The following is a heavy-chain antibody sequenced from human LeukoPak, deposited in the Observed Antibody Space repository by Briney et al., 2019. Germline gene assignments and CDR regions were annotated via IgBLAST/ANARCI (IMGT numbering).Heavy chain of an antibody. J-gene: IGHJ4*02. Sequence: GGCLSLSCAASVFTFSSYAMSWVRQAPRKGLEWVSAISGSGGSTYYADSVKGRFTISRDNSKNTLYLQMNSLRAEVTAVYYCDKDTVLAYSSTFDHWGQGTLVTASS. V-gene: IGHV3-23*01. D-gene: IGHD6-13*01. CDR2: ISGSGGST. CDR3: DKDTVLAYSSTFDH. CDR1: VFTFSSYA.